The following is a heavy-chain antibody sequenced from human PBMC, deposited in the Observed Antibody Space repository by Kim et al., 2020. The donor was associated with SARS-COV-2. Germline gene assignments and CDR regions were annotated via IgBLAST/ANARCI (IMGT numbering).Heavy chain of an antibody. D-gene: IGHD2-15*01. CDR3: ANVVG. CDR1: GFTFSNYA. Sequence: GGSLRLSCAGSGFTFSNYAMNWVRQAPGKGLEWVSAISGIVGTTYYADSVKGRCTVSRDNSKNTLYLQMNSLRAEDTAVYYCANVVGWGQGTLVTVPS. J-gene: IGHJ4*02. V-gene: IGHV3-23*01. CDR2: ISGIVGTT.